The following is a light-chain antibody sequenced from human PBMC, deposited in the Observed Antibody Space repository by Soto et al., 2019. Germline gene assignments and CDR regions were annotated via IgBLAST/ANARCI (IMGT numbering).Light chain of an antibody. CDR3: QQYGSSIT. CDR2: GAS. Sequence: EIVMTQSPATLSVPPGRRATLSCRASQRVSSSYLAWYQQKPGQAPRLLIYGASSRATGIPDRFSGSGSGTDFTLTISRLEPEDFAVFYCQQYGSSITFGQGTRLEIK. CDR1: QRVSSSY. V-gene: IGKV3-20*01. J-gene: IGKJ5*01.